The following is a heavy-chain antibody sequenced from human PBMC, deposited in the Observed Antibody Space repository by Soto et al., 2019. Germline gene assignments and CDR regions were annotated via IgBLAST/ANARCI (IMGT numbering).Heavy chain of an antibody. V-gene: IGHV3-30*04. CDR1: GFTFSTYP. CDR2: ISYDPTYK. J-gene: IGHJ4*02. CDR3: ARGPLYDTSGYYYDY. D-gene: IGHD3-22*01. Sequence: VGSLRLSCAASGFTFSTYPMHWVRQAPGKGLEWVTFISYDPTYKYYADSVKGRFTISRDNSKNTLYLQMNSLRGDDTAVYYCARGPLYDTSGYYYDYWGQGTLVTVSS.